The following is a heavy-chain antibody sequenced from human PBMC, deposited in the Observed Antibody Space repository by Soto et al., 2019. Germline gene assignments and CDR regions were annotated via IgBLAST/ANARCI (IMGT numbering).Heavy chain of an antibody. J-gene: IGHJ4*02. V-gene: IGHV3-23*01. D-gene: IGHD3-16*01. Sequence: GGSLRLSCGASGFTFSSYAMTWFRQAPGKGLEWVSAISGGDGSPSYADSVKGRFTISRDNSKNTLYLHMNSLRADDTAAYYCAKWHTYNYDSLAFSGFDCWGQGTQVTVSS. CDR1: GFTFSSYA. CDR2: ISGGDGSP. CDR3: AKWHTYNYDSLAFSGFDC.